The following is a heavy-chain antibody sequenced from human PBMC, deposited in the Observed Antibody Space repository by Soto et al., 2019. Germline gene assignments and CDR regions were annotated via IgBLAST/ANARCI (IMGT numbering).Heavy chain of an antibody. Sequence: HGGSMRLSRAASRLTFWSYAMSWARQDKGKGLAWVSAISGSGGSTYYADSVKGRFTISRDNSKNTLYLQMNSLRAEDTAVYYCAKDLADSSSSPYWWFDPWGQETLVTVSS. CDR2: ISGSGGST. CDR3: AKDLADSSSSPYWWFDP. V-gene: IGHV3-23*01. CDR1: RLTFWSYA. D-gene: IGHD6-6*01. J-gene: IGHJ5*02.